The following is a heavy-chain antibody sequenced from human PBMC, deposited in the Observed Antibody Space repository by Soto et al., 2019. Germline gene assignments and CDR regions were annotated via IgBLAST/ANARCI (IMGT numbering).Heavy chain of an antibody. CDR1: GASINSYY. V-gene: IGHV4-59*01. Sequence: PSETLSLTCTVSGASINSYYWSWIRQAPGMGLEWIGYIYYTGSTNYNPSLESRVTISVDRSRNQFSLELSSVTAADTAVYYCARVDGYFYFFDNCGQGTQVTVSS. CDR3: ARVDGYFYFFDN. J-gene: IGHJ4*02. CDR2: IYYTGST. D-gene: IGHD3-22*01.